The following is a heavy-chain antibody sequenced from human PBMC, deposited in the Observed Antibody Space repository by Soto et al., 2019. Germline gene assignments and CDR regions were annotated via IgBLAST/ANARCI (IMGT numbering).Heavy chain of an antibody. D-gene: IGHD2-15*01. CDR3: TRRHCSGGGCYSDFDF. CDR1: GVPLSGFD. Sequence: PGWSLRLSCAASGVPLSGFDVHGVRQDAGEGLEWVARIKTKVESYATEYAASVKGRFSISRDDSKNTAYLEMNSLKTEDTAVYYCTRRHCSGGGCYSDFDFWGQGSLVTVSS. J-gene: IGHJ4*02. V-gene: IGHV3-73*01. CDR2: IKTKVESYAT.